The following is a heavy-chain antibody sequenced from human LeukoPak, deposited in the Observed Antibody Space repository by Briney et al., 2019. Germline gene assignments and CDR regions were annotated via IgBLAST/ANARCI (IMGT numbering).Heavy chain of an antibody. CDR1: GGSISSYY. D-gene: IGHD6-19*01. Sequence: SGTLSLTCTVSGGSISSYYWSWIRQPPGKGLEWIGYIYYSGSTNYNPSLKSRVTISVDTSKNQFSLKLSSVTAADTAVYYCARGGGNKQWLTWFDPWGQGTLVTVSS. V-gene: IGHV4-59*12. CDR2: IYYSGST. CDR3: ARGGGNKQWLTWFDP. J-gene: IGHJ5*02.